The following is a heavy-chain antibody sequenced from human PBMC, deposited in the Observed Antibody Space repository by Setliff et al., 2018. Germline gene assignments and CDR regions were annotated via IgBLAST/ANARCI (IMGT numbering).Heavy chain of an antibody. J-gene: IGHJ6*02. CDR2: ISAYNGNT. D-gene: IGHD4-17*01. CDR1: GYTFTSYG. Sequence: ASVKVSCKASGYTFTSYGISWVRQAPGQGLEWMGWISAYNGNTNYAQKLQGRVTMTTDTSTSTAYMELRSLTSDDTAMYYCAGVVGDYDYEDYYYYGMDVWGQGTTVTVSS. CDR3: AGVVGDYDYEDYYYYGMDV. V-gene: IGHV1-18*01.